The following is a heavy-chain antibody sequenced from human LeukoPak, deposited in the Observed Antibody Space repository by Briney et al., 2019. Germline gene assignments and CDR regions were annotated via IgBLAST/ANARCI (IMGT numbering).Heavy chain of an antibody. D-gene: IGHD2/OR15-2a*01. CDR1: GFTFSSYW. CDR3: VRVTFAVFDF. Sequence: GGSLRLSCAASGFTFSSYWMSWVRQAPGKGLERIGRIRKRLDSYSTEYGASVKGRFTISRDDSKNSLYLQMNSLKIEDTAIYFCVRVTFAVFDFWGQGTMVTVSS. J-gene: IGHJ3*01. CDR2: IRKRLDSYST. V-gene: IGHV3-72*01.